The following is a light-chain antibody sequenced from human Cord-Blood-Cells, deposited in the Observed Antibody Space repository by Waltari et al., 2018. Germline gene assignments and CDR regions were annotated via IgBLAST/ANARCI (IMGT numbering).Light chain of an antibody. V-gene: IGLV6-57*01. CDR3: QSYDSSNWV. CDR1: SGSIASNY. CDR2: EDN. Sequence: SESPGKTVTISCTRSSGSIASNYVQWYQQRPGSSPTTVIYEDNQRPSGVPERFSGSIDSSSNSASLTISGVKTEDEADYYCQSYDSSNWVFGGGTKLTVL. J-gene: IGLJ3*02.